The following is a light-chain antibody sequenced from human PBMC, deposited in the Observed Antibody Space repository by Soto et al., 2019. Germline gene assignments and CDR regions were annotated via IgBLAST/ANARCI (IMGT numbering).Light chain of an antibody. V-gene: IGKV1-39*01. Sequence: DIQMTQSPSSLSASVGDRVTITCRASQSISSYLNWYQQKPGKAPKLLIYAASSLQSGVPSRFRGSGSGTDFTLTISSLPPEDFATYYGQQSYSTQGPFTFGPGTKVDIK. CDR1: QSISSY. CDR2: AAS. CDR3: QQSYSTQGPFT. J-gene: IGKJ3*01.